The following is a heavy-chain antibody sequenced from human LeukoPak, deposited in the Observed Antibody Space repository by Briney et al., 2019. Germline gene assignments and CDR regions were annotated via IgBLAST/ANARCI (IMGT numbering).Heavy chain of an antibody. J-gene: IGHJ3*02. CDR1: GFTFSSYS. CDR3: ARAFVVVVPAATDAFDI. V-gene: IGHV3-48*01. D-gene: IGHD2-2*01. Sequence: PGGSLRLSCAASGFTFSSYSMNWVRQAPGKGLEWVSYISSSSSTIYYADSVKGRFTISRDNAKNSLYLQMNSLRAEDTAVYYCARAFVVVVPAATDAFDIWGQGTMVTVSS. CDR2: ISSSSSTI.